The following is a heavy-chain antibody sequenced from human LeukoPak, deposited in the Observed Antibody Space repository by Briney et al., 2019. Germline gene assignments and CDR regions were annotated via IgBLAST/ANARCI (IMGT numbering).Heavy chain of an antibody. CDR3: ARVPGYCSSTSCPYYFDY. CDR1: GYTFTGYY. D-gene: IGHD2-2*01. CDR2: INPNSGGT. Sequence: ASVKVSCKASGYTFTGYYMHWVRQAPGQGLEWMGWINPNSGGTYYAQKFQGWVTMTRDTSISTAYMELSRLRSDDTAVYYCARVPGYCSSTSCPYYFDYWGQGTLVTVSS. J-gene: IGHJ4*02. V-gene: IGHV1-2*04.